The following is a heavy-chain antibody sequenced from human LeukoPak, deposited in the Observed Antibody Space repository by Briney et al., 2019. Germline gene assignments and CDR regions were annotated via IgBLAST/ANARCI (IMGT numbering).Heavy chain of an antibody. J-gene: IGHJ6*04. CDR3: AGTDTIFIFPDV. CDR1: GFTFSSCW. Sequence: GGSLRLSCAASGFTFSSCWMSWVRQAPGKGLEWVANIKQDGSEKYYVDSVKGRFTISRDNAKNSLYLQMNSLRAEDTAVYYCAGTDTIFIFPDVWGKGTTVTVSS. CDR2: IKQDGSEK. V-gene: IGHV3-7*01. D-gene: IGHD3-3*01.